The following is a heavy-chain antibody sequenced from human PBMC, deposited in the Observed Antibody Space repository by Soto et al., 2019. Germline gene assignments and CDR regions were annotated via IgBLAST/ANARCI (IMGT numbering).Heavy chain of an antibody. CDR3: ARAQPDYAYIWGGPFDI. D-gene: IGHD3-16*01. CDR1: GDSVSSNSAA. CDR2: THYRSKWYN. Sequence: PSQTLSLTCAISGDSVSSNSAAWNWIRQSPSRGLEWLGRTHYRSKWYNGYAVSVKSRITINADASKNHFSLQLNSVTPEDTAVYYCARAQPDYAYIWGGPFDIWGQGTVVTVS. J-gene: IGHJ3*02. V-gene: IGHV6-1*01.